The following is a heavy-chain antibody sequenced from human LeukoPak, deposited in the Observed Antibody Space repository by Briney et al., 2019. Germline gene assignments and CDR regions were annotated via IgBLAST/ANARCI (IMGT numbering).Heavy chain of an antibody. CDR3: ARESLDGHNDY. J-gene: IGHJ4*02. Sequence: PSETLSPTCTVSGGSISSSSYYWGWIRQPPGKGLEWIGRIYTSGSTNYNPSLKSRVTISVDTSKNQFSLKLSSVTAADTAVYYCARESLDGHNDYWGQGTLVTVSS. CDR2: IYTSGST. CDR1: GGSISSSSYY. D-gene: IGHD2-21*01. V-gene: IGHV4-39*07.